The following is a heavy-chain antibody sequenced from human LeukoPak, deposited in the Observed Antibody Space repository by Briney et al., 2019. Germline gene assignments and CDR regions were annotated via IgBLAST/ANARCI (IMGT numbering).Heavy chain of an antibody. J-gene: IGHJ4*02. CDR2: INWNGGST. V-gene: IGHV3-20*04. CDR1: GFTFDDYG. D-gene: IGHD2-15*01. CDR3: ARELGYCSGGSCERNYYFDY. Sequence: GGSLRLSCAASGFTFDDYGMSWVRQAPGKGLGWVSGINWNGGSTGYADSVKGRFTISRDNAKNSLYLQMNSLRAEDTALYYCARELGYCSGGSCERNYYFDYWGQGTLVTVSS.